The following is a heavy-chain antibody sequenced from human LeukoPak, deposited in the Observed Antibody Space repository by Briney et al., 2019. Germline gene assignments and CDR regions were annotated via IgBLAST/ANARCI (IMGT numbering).Heavy chain of an antibody. J-gene: IGHJ4*02. Sequence: SETLSLTCTVSGGSISSGGYYWSWIRQHPGKGLEWIGYIYYSGSTYYNPSLKSRVTISVDTSKNQFSLKLSSVTAADTAVYYCARVRLWLGELPRAYFDYWGQGTLVTVSS. D-gene: IGHD3-10*01. CDR1: GGSISSGGYY. CDR3: ARVRLWLGELPRAYFDY. V-gene: IGHV4-31*03. CDR2: IYYSGST.